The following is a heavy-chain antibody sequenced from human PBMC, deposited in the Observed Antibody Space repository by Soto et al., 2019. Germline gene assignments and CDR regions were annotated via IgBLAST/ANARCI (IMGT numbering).Heavy chain of an antibody. CDR2: IYYSRST. CDR1: GGSVSSGSYY. D-gene: IGHD3-10*01. J-gene: IGHJ5*02. CDR3: ARSFGEPNWFYH. V-gene: IGHV4-61*01. Sequence: QVQLQESGPGLVKPSETLSLTCNVSGGSVSSGSYYWSWIRQPPGKGLEWIGYIYYSRSTNYNPTLKSRVSISVDTSKNQFTLQLSSVTAADTAVYYCARSFGEPNWFYHWGQGTLVTVSS.